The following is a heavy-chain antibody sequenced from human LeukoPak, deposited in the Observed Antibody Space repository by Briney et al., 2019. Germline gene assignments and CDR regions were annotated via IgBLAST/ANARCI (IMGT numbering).Heavy chain of an antibody. CDR3: AGGGKTGDRLFDY. D-gene: IGHD7-27*01. CDR1: GGSISSYY. J-gene: IGHJ4*02. Sequence: PSETLSLTCTVSGGSISSYYWSWIRQPPGKGLEWIGYIYYSGSTNYNPSLKSRVTISVDTSKNQFSLKLGSVTAADTAVYYCAGGGKTGDRLFDYWGQGTLVTVSS. CDR2: IYYSGST. V-gene: IGHV4-59*01.